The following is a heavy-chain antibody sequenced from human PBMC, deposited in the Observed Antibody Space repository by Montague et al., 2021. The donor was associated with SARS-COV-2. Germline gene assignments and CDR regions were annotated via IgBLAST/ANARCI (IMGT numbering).Heavy chain of an antibody. CDR2: INHSGST. Sequence: SETLSLTCAVYGGSFSGYYWSWIRQPPGKGLEWIGEINHSGSTNYNPSLKRRVTISVDTSKNQFSLKLSSVTAAATAVYYCASPRRPYCSSTSCPNWYFDLWGRGTLVTVSS. J-gene: IGHJ2*01. CDR3: ASPRRPYCSSTSCPNWYFDL. V-gene: IGHV4-34*01. D-gene: IGHD2-2*01. CDR1: GGSFSGYY.